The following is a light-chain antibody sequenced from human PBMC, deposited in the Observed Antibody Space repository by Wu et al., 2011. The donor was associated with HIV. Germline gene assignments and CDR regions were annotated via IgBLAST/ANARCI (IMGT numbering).Light chain of an antibody. V-gene: IGKV3-11*01. Sequence: EIVLTQSPDTLSLSPGDRATLSCRASQSVSSYLAWYQQKPGQAPRLLMYDVSNRATGTPARFSGSGSGTDFTLTISSLEPEDSAIYYCQQRTNWPLISFGPG. CDR1: QSVSSY. CDR3: QQRTNWPLIS. CDR2: DVS. J-gene: IGKJ5*01.